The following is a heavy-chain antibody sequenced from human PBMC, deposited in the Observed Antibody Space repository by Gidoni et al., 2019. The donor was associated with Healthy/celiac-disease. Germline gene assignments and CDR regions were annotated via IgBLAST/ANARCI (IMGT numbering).Heavy chain of an antibody. CDR2: IYYSGST. D-gene: IGHD4-17*01. Sequence: QVQLQESGPGLVKPSETLSLTCTVSGGSVSSGSYYWSWIRQPPGKGLEWIGYIYYSGSTNYNPSLKSRVTISVDTSKNQFSLKLSSVTAADTAVYYCERDALVSTVTTPYYYYYGMDVWGQGTTVTVSS. CDR1: GGSVSSGSYY. V-gene: IGHV4-61*01. CDR3: ERDALVSTVTTPYYYYYGMDV. J-gene: IGHJ6*02.